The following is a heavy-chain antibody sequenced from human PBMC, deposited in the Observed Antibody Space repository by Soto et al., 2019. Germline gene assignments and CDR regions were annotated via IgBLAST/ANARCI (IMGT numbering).Heavy chain of an antibody. CDR1: GFTFINYA. V-gene: IGHV3-23*01. CDR2: ISDTGDDS. J-gene: IGHJ4*02. CDR3: VRDLYRSATMPCLDH. D-gene: IGHD1-1*01. Sequence: LRLSCEASGFTFINYAMSWVRQAPGKGLEWVASISDTGDDSYYADSMDGRFTISRDNSKNTLYLQINSLRAEDTAVYYCVRDLYRSATMPCLDHWGQGTLVTVSS.